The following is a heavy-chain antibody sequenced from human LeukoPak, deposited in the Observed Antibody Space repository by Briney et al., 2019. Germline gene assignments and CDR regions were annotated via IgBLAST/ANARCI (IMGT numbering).Heavy chain of an antibody. J-gene: IGHJ5*02. CDR2: IYGSDDKT. CDR3: AKTQGYYDA. V-gene: IGHV3-23*01. D-gene: IGHD2-15*01. CDR1: GFTFSNYA. Sequence: PGGSLRLSCVASGFTFSNYAMSWVRQAPGKGLELVSGIYGSDDKTVYGDAVKVRFTISRDNSKNTLYLQMNSLRADDTAVYYCAKTQGYYDAWGQGALVTVSS.